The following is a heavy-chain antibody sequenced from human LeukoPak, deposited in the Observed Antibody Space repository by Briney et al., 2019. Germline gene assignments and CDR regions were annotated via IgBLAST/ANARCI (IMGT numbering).Heavy chain of an antibody. D-gene: IGHD1-26*01. CDR2: IKSKTDGGTT. CDR3: TTTRIVGATDAFDI. CDR1: GFTFSNAW. V-gene: IGHV3-15*01. J-gene: IGHJ3*02. Sequence: GGSLRLPCAASGFTFSNAWMSWVRQAPGKGLEWVGRIKSKTDGGTTDYAAPVKGRFTISRDDSKNTLYLQMNSLKTEDTAVYYCTTTRIVGATDAFDIWGQGTMVTVSS.